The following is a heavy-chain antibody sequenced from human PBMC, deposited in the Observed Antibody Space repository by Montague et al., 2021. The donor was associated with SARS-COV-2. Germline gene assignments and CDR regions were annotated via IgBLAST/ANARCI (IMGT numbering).Heavy chain of an antibody. Sequence: SRRLSCAASGFTFGDYAMSWFRQAPGKGLEWVGFIRSKAYGGTTEYAASGKGRFTIARDDSKSIAYLQMNSLKTEDTAVYYCTRDGQIVVVGAATYWGQGTLVTVSS. CDR3: TRDGQIVVVGAATY. J-gene: IGHJ4*02. V-gene: IGHV3-49*03. CDR2: IRSKAYGGTT. D-gene: IGHD2-15*01. CDR1: GFTFGDYA.